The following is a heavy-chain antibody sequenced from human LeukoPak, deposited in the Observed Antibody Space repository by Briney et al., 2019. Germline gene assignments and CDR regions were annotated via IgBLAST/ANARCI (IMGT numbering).Heavy chain of an antibody. CDR3: ARATYYGSLKGAFDI. Sequence: SETLSLTCAVSGGSVSSGGYSWSWIRQPPGKGLVWIGYIYHSGSTYYNPSLKSRVTISVDRSKNQYSLKLSSVTAADTAVYYCARATYYGSLKGAFDIWGQGTMVTVSS. CDR1: GGSVSSGGYS. CDR2: IYHSGST. D-gene: IGHD3-10*01. V-gene: IGHV4-30-2*01. J-gene: IGHJ3*02.